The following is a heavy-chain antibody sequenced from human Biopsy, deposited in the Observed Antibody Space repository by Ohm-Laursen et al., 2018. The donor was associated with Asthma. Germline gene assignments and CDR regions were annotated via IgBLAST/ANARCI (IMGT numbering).Heavy chain of an antibody. D-gene: IGHD2-2*01. CDR1: GASITSSAYY. V-gene: IGHV4-39*01. CDR2: MYYGETT. CDR3: ARHDHRWDTYADF. J-gene: IGHJ4*02. Sequence: GTLSLTCTVSGASITSSAYYWGWIRQPPGKGLEWIGSMYYGETTYYSPSLKSQVTISLDTPKNHFSLILSSVTAADTAVYYCARHDHRWDTYADFWGQGTLVTVSS.